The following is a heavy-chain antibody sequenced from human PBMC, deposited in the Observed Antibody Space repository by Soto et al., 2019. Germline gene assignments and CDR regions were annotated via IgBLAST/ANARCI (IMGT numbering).Heavy chain of an antibody. J-gene: IGHJ4*02. V-gene: IGHV3-23*01. CDR3: AKEMAVLLWFGEYSLFDY. Sequence: EEQLLEAGGGLVQPGGSLRLSCAASGFTFSSYAMSWVRQAPGKGLEWVSAISGSGGSTYYADSVKGRFTISRDNSKNTLYLQMNSLRAEDTAVYYCAKEMAVLLWFGEYSLFDYWGQGTLVTVSS. D-gene: IGHD3-10*01. CDR1: GFTFSSYA. CDR2: ISGSGGST.